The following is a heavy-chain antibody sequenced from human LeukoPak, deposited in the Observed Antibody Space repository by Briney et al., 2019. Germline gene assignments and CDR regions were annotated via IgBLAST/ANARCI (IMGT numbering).Heavy chain of an antibody. J-gene: IGHJ3*02. V-gene: IGHV4-39*01. CDR1: GGSISSSSYY. CDR2: IYYSGST. CDR3: ARHGRIAAAFETDAFDI. D-gene: IGHD6-25*01. Sequence: PSETLSLTCTVSGGSISSSSYYWGWIRQPPGKGLEWIGSIYYSGSTYYNPSLKSRVTISVDTSKNQFSLKLSSVTAADTAVYYCARHGRIAAAFETDAFDIWGQGTMVTVSS.